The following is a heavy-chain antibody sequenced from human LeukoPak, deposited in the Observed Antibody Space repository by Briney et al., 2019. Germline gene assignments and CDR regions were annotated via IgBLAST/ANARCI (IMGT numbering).Heavy chain of an antibody. CDR1: GFTFSSYT. CDR3: ARGSSGYSDY. D-gene: IGHD3-22*01. V-gene: IGHV3-64*01. Sequence: GGSLRLSCAASGFTFSSYTMQWVRQAPGRGLQYVSAITSNGDSAFYANSVKGRFSISRDNSNNTLYLQMGGLRAEDMCVYYCARGSSGYSDYWGQGTPVTVSS. J-gene: IGHJ4*02. CDR2: ITSNGDSA.